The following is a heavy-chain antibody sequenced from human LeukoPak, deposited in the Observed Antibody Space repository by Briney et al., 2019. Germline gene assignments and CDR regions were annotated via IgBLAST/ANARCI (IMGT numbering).Heavy chain of an antibody. Sequence: PGRSLRLSCAASGFTFSSYAMHWVRQAPGKGLEWVAVISFDGSNKYYADSVKGRFTISRDNSENSLYLQLNSLGAEDTAVYYCARPTFDSFDNWGQGTLVTVSS. CDR3: ARPTFDSFDN. D-gene: IGHD2/OR15-2a*01. J-gene: IGHJ4*02. V-gene: IGHV3-30-3*01. CDR2: ISFDGSNK. CDR1: GFTFSSYA.